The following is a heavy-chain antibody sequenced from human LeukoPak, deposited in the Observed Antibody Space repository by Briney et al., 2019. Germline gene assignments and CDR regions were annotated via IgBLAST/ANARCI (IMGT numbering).Heavy chain of an antibody. CDR3: AREAGYDSSGYYPQYYFDY. J-gene: IGHJ4*02. CDR2: IKEDGSEK. CDR1: GFIFRNYW. V-gene: IGHV3-7*01. Sequence: GGSLRLSCAASGFIFRNYWMNWVRQAPGKGLEWVATIKEDGSEKYYVDFVKGRFTISRDNAKNSLYLQMNSLRAEDTAVYYCAREAGYDSSGYYPQYYFDYWGQGTLVTVSS. D-gene: IGHD3-22*01.